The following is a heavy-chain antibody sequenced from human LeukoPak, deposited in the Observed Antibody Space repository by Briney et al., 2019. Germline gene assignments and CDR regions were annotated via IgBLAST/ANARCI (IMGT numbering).Heavy chain of an antibody. CDR2: IDTGGRT. CDR3: ARDGRRPPGYYFDY. V-gene: IGHV3-66*01. J-gene: IGHJ4*02. Sequence: GGSLRLSCAASGFTVNSNDMSWVRQAPGKGLEWVSVIDTGGRTYYADSVKGRFTISRDKSKNTLYLQMGSLRAEDMAVYYCARDGRRPPGYYFDYWGQGALVTVSS. CDR1: GFTVNSND.